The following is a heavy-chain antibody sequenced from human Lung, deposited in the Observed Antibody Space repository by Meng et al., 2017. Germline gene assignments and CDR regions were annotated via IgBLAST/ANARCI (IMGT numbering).Heavy chain of an antibody. CDR1: GYTLPDYW. CDR3: ARDEDISAAGKLFGDY. CDR2: INPKSGDT. Sequence: QVQLVQAGGEGKKPGVSVKVSCKASGYTLPDYWRHWVRRAPGRGLEWRGRINPKSGDTHYAQRFQGRVTMTGDTSISTAYMELSGLRSDDTAMYYCARDEDISAAGKLFGDYWGQGTLVTVSS. D-gene: IGHD6-13*01. J-gene: IGHJ4*02. V-gene: IGHV1-2*06.